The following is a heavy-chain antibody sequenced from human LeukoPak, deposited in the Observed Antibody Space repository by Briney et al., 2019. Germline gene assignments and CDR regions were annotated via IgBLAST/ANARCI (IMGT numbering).Heavy chain of an antibody. D-gene: IGHD3-10*01. J-gene: IGHJ4*02. Sequence: GGSLRLSCAASGFTVSSDYTTWVRQAPGKGLEWLSSIDVAGNTIYAHYVRGRFTISRDNSKNTLYLQMNSLRVDDTAVYFCARDASGSRPNSWGPGTLVTVTS. CDR3: ARDASGSRPNS. V-gene: IGHV3-53*01. CDR1: GFTVSSDY. CDR2: IDVAGNT.